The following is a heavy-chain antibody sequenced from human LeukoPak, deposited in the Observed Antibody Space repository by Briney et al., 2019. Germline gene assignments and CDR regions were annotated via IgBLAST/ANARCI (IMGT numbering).Heavy chain of an antibody. Sequence: PGGSLRLSCAPSGFTVSSNHMGWVRQAPGKGLEWVSVIYSGGSTDYADSVKGRFTISRDNLKNTLYLQMNSLRAEDTAVYYCARGPAGYNWGQGTLVTFSS. D-gene: IGHD1-1*01. V-gene: IGHV3-53*01. CDR3: ARGPAGYN. CDR2: IYSGGST. CDR1: GFTVSSNH. J-gene: IGHJ4*02.